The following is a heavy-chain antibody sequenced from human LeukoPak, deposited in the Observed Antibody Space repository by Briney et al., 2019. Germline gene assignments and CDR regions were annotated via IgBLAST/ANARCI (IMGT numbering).Heavy chain of an antibody. Sequence: AGESLKISCKGSGYSFPSYWIAWVRQMPGKGLEWMGIIYPGDSDTRYSPSFQGQVTISADESISTAYLQWSSLKTSDTAMYYCARRPSVVTATADDYWGQGTLVTVSS. CDR3: ARRPSVVTATADDY. CDR2: IYPGDSDT. D-gene: IGHD2-15*01. V-gene: IGHV5-51*01. CDR1: GYSFPSYW. J-gene: IGHJ4*02.